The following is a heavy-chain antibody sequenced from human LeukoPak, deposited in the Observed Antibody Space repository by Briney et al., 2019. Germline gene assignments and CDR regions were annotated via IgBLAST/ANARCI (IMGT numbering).Heavy chain of an antibody. CDR2: INPNSGGT. D-gene: IGHD3-10*01. J-gene: IGHJ4*02. V-gene: IGHV1-2*02. Sequence: ASVKVSCKASGYTFTGYYMHWVRQAPGQGLERMGWINPNSGGTNYAQKFQGRVTMTRDTSISTAYMELSRLRSDDTAVYYCARSSVLLWFGEVDYWGQGTLVTVSS. CDR1: GYTFTGYY. CDR3: ARSSVLLWFGEVDY.